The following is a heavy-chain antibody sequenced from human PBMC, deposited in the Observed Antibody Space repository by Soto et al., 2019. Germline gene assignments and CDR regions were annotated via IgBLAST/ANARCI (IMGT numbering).Heavy chain of an antibody. CDR3: ARGVLGKKKIYDFWSGYPAPDFDY. J-gene: IGHJ4*02. Sequence: ASVKVSCKASGYTFTSYAMHWVRQAPGQRLEWMGWINAGNGNTKYSQKFQGRVTITRDTSASTAYMELSSLRSEDTAVYYCARGVLGKKKIYDFWSGYPAPDFDYWGQGTLVTVSS. CDR1: GYTFTSYA. D-gene: IGHD3-3*01. V-gene: IGHV1-3*01. CDR2: INAGNGNT.